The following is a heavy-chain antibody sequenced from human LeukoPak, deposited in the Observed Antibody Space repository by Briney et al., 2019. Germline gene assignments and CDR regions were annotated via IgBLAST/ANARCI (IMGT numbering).Heavy chain of an antibody. D-gene: IGHD6-13*01. CDR3: ARGYSSDY. Sequence: GGSLRLSCAASGFTVSTNYMTWVRQAPGKGLEWVSYISRSSDTIYYADSVKGRFTISRDDAKNSLYLQMNSLRAEDTAVYYCARGYSSDYWGQGTLVTVSS. CDR2: ISRSSDTI. V-gene: IGHV3-48*04. CDR1: GFTVSTNY. J-gene: IGHJ4*02.